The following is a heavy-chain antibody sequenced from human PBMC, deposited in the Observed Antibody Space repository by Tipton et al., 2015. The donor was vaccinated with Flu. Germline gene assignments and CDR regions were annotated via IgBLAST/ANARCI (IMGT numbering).Heavy chain of an antibody. V-gene: IGHV4-39*07. J-gene: IGHJ6*02. CDR3: AKRGSESSNYYYYGMDV. CDR1: GGSISSSSYY. CDR2: NCYSGST. D-gene: IGHD3-10*01. Sequence: TLSLTCTVSGGSISSSSYYWCWLRPPQGKGLEWIGSNCYSGSTYYNPSLKSRVTISVDTSKNQFSLKLSTVTAADTAVYYCAKRGSESSNYYYYGMDVWGQGTTVTVS.